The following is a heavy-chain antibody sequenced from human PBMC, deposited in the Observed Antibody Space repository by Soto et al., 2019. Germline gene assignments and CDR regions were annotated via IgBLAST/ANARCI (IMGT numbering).Heavy chain of an antibody. V-gene: IGHV4-4*02. CDR2: IHHSGST. CDR3: ARDQGSHPGD. D-gene: IGHD6-13*01. Sequence: QVQLQESGPGLVRPSGTVSLTCAVSGVSISSDHWWSLVRQPPGKALEWIGEIHHSGSTNYNPSLKSRVTISVVPSKDLFSLTLNSVTAADTAFYYCARDQGSHPGDWGQGTLVSVSS. CDR1: GVSISSDHW. J-gene: IGHJ4*02.